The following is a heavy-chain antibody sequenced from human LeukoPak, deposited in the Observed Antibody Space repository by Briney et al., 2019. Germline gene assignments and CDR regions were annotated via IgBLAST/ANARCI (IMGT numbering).Heavy chain of an antibody. CDR1: GFTVSSNY. J-gene: IGHJ4*02. Sequence: GGSLRLSCAASGFTVSSNYMSWVRQAPGKGLEWVSVIYSGGSTYYADSVEGRFTISRHNSKNTLYLQMNSLRAEDTAVYYCARDKGYYDSSGYYYWGQGTLVTVSS. CDR2: IYSGGST. V-gene: IGHV3-53*04. CDR3: ARDKGYYDSSGYYY. D-gene: IGHD3-22*01.